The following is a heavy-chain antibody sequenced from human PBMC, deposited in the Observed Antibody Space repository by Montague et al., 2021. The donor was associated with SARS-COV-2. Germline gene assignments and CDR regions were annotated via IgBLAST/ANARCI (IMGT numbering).Heavy chain of an antibody. Sequence: SETLSLTCTVSGGSNSRYYWSWIRQPPGKGLEWIGYVSDSGSDYXPSLKSRGSIIVDTSKKRLSLILSSVTAADTAIYYCARHRKDYELLTGYSTSFDYGMDVWGQGTTVTVSS. CDR1: GGSNSRYY. J-gene: IGHJ6*02. CDR3: ARHRKDYELLTGYSTSFDYGMDV. D-gene: IGHD3-9*01. V-gene: IGHV4-59*08. CDR2: VSDSGS.